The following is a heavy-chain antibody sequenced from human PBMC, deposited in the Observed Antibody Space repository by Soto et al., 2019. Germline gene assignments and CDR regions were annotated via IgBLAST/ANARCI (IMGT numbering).Heavy chain of an antibody. CDR2: ISGSGGST. V-gene: IGHV3-23*01. CDR3: AKVYDYVRGSYPYSPYCFDF. CDR1: TSINYG. J-gene: IGHJ4*02. Sequence: TSINYGMSRVSQNTGKVLEWVSAISGSGGSTYYADSVKGRFTISRDNSKNTLYLQMNSLRADDTAVYYCAKVYDYVRGSYPYSPYCFDFRGQRPLLTVSS. D-gene: IGHD3-16*02.